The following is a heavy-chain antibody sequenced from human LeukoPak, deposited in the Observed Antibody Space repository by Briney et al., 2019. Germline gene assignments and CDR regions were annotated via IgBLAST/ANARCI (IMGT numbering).Heavy chain of an antibody. V-gene: IGHV3-23*01. J-gene: IGHJ6*03. CDR1: GFTFSIYS. CDR2: IIGSGGTT. D-gene: IGHD2-15*01. CDR3: AKKEGYKYSSWYMDV. Sequence: GGSLRLSCAASGFTFSIYSMNCVRQAPEKGLEWVSGIIGSGGTTFYADSVKGQSTISRDNSKNTLYLQMNSLRAADTAIYFCAKKEGYKYSSWYMDVWGKGTTVTVSS.